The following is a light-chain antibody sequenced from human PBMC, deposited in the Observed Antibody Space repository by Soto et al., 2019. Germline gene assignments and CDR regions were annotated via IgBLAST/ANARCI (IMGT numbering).Light chain of an antibody. V-gene: IGKV1-9*01. Sequence: IQLPQSPSSLSASVGDRVAITCRASHGISSYLAWYQQKPGKALKLMIYAASTLQSGVPSRFSGSGSGTDFTLTISSLQPEDVATYYCQQLNTYPITLGQGTRLEI. CDR1: HGISSY. CDR2: AAS. CDR3: QQLNTYPIT. J-gene: IGKJ5*01.